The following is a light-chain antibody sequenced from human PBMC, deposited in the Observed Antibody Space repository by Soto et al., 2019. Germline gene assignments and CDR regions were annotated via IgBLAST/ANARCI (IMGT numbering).Light chain of an antibody. V-gene: IGLV2-14*03. CDR3: SSYTRTSTVV. Sequence: QSALTQPASVSGSPGQSITISCIGTSSDVGSYDYVSWYQHYPGKVPKLMIYDVTNRPSGVSNRFSGSKSGNTASLTISGLQAEDEADYYCSSYTRTSTVVFGGGTKLTVL. CDR2: DVT. J-gene: IGLJ2*01. CDR1: SSDVGSYDY.